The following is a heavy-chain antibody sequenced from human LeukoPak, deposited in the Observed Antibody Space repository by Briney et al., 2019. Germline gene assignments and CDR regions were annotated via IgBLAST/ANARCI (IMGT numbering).Heavy chain of an antibody. CDR2: INHSGST. V-gene: IGHV4-34*01. CDR3: ARGNLRGYSGYDGNNWFDP. Sequence: PSETLSLTCAVYGGSFSGYYWSWVRQPPGKGLEWIGEINHSGSTNYNPSLKSRVTISVDTSKNQFSLKLSSVTAADTAVYYCARGNLRGYSGYDGNNWFDPWGQGTLVTVSS. D-gene: IGHD5-12*01. J-gene: IGHJ5*02. CDR1: GGSFSGYY.